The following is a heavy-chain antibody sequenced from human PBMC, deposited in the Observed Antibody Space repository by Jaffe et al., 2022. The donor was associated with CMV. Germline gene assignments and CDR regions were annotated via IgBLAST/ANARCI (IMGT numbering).Heavy chain of an antibody. V-gene: IGHV4-31*03. CDR1: GGSISSGGYY. D-gene: IGHD2-15*01. CDR2: IYYSGST. CDR3: ARGTWYSSSSGGYCSGGSCYWWQPWFDP. J-gene: IGHJ5*02. Sequence: QVQLQESGPGLVKPSQTLSLTCTVSGGSISSGGYYWSWIRQHPGKGLEWIGYIYYSGSTYYNPSLKSRVTISVDTSKNQFSLKLSSVTAADTAVYYCARGTWYSSSSGGYCSGGSCYWWQPWFDPWGQGTLVTVSS.